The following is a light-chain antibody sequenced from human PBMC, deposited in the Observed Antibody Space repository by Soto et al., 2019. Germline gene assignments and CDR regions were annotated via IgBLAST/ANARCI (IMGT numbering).Light chain of an antibody. CDR3: QQYNSYPWT. Sequence: IQMTQSPSTVSASVGDRVTITCRASQSISSWLAWYQQKPGKAPKLLIYDASSLESGVPSRFSGSGSGTEFTLTITSLQPDDFATYYCQQYNSYPWTFGQGTKVDI. CDR2: DAS. CDR1: QSISSW. V-gene: IGKV1-5*01. J-gene: IGKJ1*01.